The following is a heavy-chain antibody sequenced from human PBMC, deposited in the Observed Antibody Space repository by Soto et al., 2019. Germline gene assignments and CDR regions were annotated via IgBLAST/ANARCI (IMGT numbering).Heavy chain of an antibody. D-gene: IGHD3-9*01. V-gene: IGHV3-53*01. CDR1: GFTVGSNY. CDR2: IYSEGTP. J-gene: IGHJ6*02. Sequence: GGSLRLSCAASGFTVGSNYMSWVRQAPGKGLEWVSVIYSEGTPYYADSVKGRFTISRENSNNTLYLHMNNLRAEDTAVYYCARSTYYDILTGSYYYYAMDVWGQGTTVTVS. CDR3: ARSTYYDILTGSYYYYAMDV.